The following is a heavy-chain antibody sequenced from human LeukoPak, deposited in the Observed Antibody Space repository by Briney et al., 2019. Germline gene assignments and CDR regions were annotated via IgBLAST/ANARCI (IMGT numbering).Heavy chain of an antibody. J-gene: IGHJ4*02. V-gene: IGHV3-23*01. D-gene: IGHD6-19*01. Sequence: GGSLRLSCAASGFTFSSYAMSWVRQAPGKGLEWVSATSGSGGSTYYADSVKGRFTISRDNSKNTLYLQMNSLRAEDTAVYYCADSVLVAGSYYWGQGTLVTVSS. CDR3: ADSVLVAGSYY. CDR1: GFTFSSYA. CDR2: TSGSGGST.